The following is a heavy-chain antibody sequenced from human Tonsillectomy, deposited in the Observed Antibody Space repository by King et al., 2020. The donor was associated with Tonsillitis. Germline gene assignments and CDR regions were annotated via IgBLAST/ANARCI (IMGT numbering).Heavy chain of an antibody. CDR2: IKEDGSDS. Sequence: VQLVESGGGLAQPGGSLRLSCAAPGFTSSGFTLRGSWANWVRQAPGKGLEWVASIKEDGSDSHYVDSVKGRFPISRDNAKNSLYLQMNSLRAEDSAIYYCARDSWDWNLLHYWGQGTLVTVSS. V-gene: IGHV3-7*01. CDR3: ARDSWDWNLLHY. J-gene: IGHJ4*02. CDR1: GFTSSGFTLRGSW. D-gene: IGHD1-7*01.